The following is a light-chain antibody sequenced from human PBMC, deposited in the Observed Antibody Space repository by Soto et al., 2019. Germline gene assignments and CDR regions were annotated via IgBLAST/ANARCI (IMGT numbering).Light chain of an antibody. CDR1: QSVDTY. CDR3: LQRSSWPT. Sequence: EIVLTQSPATLSLSPGERATLSCRASQSVDTYLAWYQQKPGQAPRLLIYDASNRAIGIPARFSGSGSGTDFTLTISSLEPEDFAVYYCLQRSSWPTFGPGTKVDFK. CDR2: DAS. V-gene: IGKV3-11*01. J-gene: IGKJ3*01.